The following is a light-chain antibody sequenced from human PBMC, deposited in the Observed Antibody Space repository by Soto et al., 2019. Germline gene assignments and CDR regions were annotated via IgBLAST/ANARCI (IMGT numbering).Light chain of an antibody. CDR3: CSYVGYSPPYVI. Sequence: QSALTQPASVSGSPGQSITISCTGTSSDIGTYDLVSWYQQHPGKAPKLMIYEVTKRPSGISNRFSGSKSGNTASLTISGLQAEDEAEYYCCSYVGYSPPYVIFSGGTKLTVL. CDR2: EVT. J-gene: IGLJ2*01. V-gene: IGLV2-23*02. CDR1: SSDIGTYDL.